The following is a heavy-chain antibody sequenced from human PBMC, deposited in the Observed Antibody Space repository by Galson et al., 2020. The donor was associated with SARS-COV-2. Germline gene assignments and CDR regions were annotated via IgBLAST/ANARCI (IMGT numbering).Heavy chain of an antibody. D-gene: IGHD6-13*01. Sequence: GGSLRLSCAASGFTFDDYAMHWVRQAPGKGLEWVSGISWNSGRLGYADSVTGRFTISRDNAKNSLYLQMNSLRAEDTALYYCANLKHQLDYYGMDVWGQGTTVTVSS. CDR1: GFTFDDYA. V-gene: IGHV3-9*01. CDR3: ANLKHQLDYYGMDV. J-gene: IGHJ6*02. CDR2: ISWNSGRL.